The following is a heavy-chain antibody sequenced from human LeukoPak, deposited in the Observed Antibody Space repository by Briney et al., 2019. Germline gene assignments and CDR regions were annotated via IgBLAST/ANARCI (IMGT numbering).Heavy chain of an antibody. CDR2: ISGRDGST. CDR1: GFTFSSYA. D-gene: IGHD3-16*01. Sequence: GGSLRLSCAASGFTFSSYAMSWVRQAPGKGLEWVSSISGRDGSTYYADSVKGRFTISRDNSKNTLYLQMNSLRAEDTAVYYCAKSGAVRFDYWGQGTPVTVSS. CDR3: AKSGAVRFDY. J-gene: IGHJ4*02. V-gene: IGHV3-23*01.